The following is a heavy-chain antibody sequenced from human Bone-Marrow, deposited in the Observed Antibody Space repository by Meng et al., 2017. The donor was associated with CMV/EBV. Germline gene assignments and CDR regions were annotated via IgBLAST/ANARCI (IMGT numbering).Heavy chain of an antibody. J-gene: IGHJ5*02. V-gene: IGHV4-38-2*02. D-gene: IGHD3-3*01. CDR1: GYSISSGYY. CDR3: ARLLRFLRDWFDP. CDR2: IYHSGST. Sequence: SETLSLTCTVPGYSISSGYYWGWIRQPPGKGLEWIGSIYHSGSTYYNPSLKSRVTISVDTSKNQFSLKLSSVTAADTAVYYWARLLRFLRDWFDPWGQGTLVTVSS.